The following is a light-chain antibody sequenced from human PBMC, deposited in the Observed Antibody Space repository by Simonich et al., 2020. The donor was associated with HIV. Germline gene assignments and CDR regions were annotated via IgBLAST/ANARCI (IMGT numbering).Light chain of an antibody. Sequence: EIVMTQSPATLSVSPGERATLSCRASQSIRSNLAWYQQKPGQTPRLLIYAASPRATGIPVGFSGSGAGTEFTLTISSMESEDFAVYYCQQYNNWPPAFGGGTNVEIK. V-gene: IGKV3-15*01. CDR3: QQYNNWPPA. J-gene: IGKJ4*01. CDR2: AAS. CDR1: QSIRSN.